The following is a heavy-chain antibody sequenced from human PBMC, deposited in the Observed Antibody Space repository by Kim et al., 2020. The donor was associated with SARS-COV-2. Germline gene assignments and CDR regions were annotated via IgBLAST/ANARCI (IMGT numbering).Heavy chain of an antibody. D-gene: IGHD2-8*01. V-gene: IGHV3-30-3*01. CDR2: ISYDGSNK. CDR3: ARGPNRFLNGMDV. CDR1: GFTFSRYA. J-gene: IGHJ6*02. Sequence: GGSLRLSCAASGFTFSRYAMHWVRQAPGKGLEWVAVISYDGSNKYNADSVKGRFTISRDNSKKTLYLQMNSLRAEDTAVYYCARGPNRFLNGMDVWGQGTTVTVSS.